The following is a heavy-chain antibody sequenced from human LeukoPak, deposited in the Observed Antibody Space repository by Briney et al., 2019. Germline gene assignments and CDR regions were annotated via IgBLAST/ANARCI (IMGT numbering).Heavy chain of an antibody. Sequence: EASVKVSCKASGGTFSSYAISWVRQAPGQGLEWMGGIIPIFGTANYAQKLQGRVTMTTDTSTSTAYMELRSLRSDDTAVYYCARDLKMGYSSGRYSWGTGSSNDYWGQGTLVTVSS. J-gene: IGHJ4*02. CDR2: IIPIFGTA. D-gene: IGHD6-19*01. CDR3: ARDLKMGYSSGRYSWGTGSSNDY. V-gene: IGHV1-69*05. CDR1: GGTFSSYA.